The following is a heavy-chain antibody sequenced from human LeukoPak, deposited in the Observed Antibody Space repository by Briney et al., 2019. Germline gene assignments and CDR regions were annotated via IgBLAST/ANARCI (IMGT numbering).Heavy chain of an antibody. CDR3: ARGRHGSSSSGYYYYGMDV. D-gene: IGHD6-6*01. Sequence: SGTLSLTCAVSGGSISSSNWWSWVRQPPGKGLEWIGEIYHSGSTNYNPSLKSRVTISVDKSKNQFSLKLGSVTAADTAVYYCARGRHGSSSSGYYYYGMDVWGQGTTVTVSS. V-gene: IGHV4-4*02. J-gene: IGHJ6*02. CDR2: IYHSGST. CDR1: GGSISSSNW.